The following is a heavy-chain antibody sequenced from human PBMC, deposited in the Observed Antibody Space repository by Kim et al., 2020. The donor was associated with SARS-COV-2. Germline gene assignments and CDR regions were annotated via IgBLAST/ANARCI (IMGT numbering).Heavy chain of an antibody. CDR2: IIPIFGTA. CDR3: ARHSLAAAGTFYYYYGMDV. D-gene: IGHD6-13*01. CDR1: GGTFSSYA. V-gene: IGHV1-69*13. J-gene: IGHJ6*02. Sequence: SVKVSCKASGGTFSSYAISWVRQAPGQGLEWMGGIIPIFGTANYAQKFQGRVTITADESTSTAYMELSSLRSEDTAVYYCARHSLAAAGTFYYYYGMDVWGQGTTVTVSS.